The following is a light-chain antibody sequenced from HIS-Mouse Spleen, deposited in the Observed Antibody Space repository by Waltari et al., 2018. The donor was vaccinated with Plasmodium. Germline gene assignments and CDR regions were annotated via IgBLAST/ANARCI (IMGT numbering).Light chain of an antibody. CDR3: QQYNSYSYT. CDR2: QAS. J-gene: IGKJ2*01. V-gene: IGKV1-5*03. Sequence: DIQMTQSPSTLSASVGDRVTISCRASQSISSLLAWYQQKLGKAPKLLIYQASSVESGVPSRFSGSGSGTEFTRTISSLQPDDFATYYCQQYNSYSYTFGQGTKLEIK. CDR1: QSISSL.